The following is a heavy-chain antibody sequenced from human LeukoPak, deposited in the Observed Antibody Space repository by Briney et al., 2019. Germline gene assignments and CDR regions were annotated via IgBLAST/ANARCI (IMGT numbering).Heavy chain of an antibody. CDR3: ETSSSATIDYFYDYIDV. CDR2: INHSGNT. D-gene: IGHD2-15*01. Sequence: SEALSLTCSVNGGSFSGYYWSWIRQPPGKGLEWIGEINHSGNTNYDPSLKSRVTISGDTSKNQFSLKLSSVTAADTAVYYCETSSSATIDYFYDYIDVWGKGTTVTVSS. V-gene: IGHV4-34*01. CDR1: GGSFSGYY. J-gene: IGHJ6*03.